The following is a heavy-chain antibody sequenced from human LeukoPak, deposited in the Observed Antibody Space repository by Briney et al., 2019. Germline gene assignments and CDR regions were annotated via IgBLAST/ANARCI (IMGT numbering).Heavy chain of an antibody. CDR1: GYTFTGYY. Sequence: ASVKVSCKASGYTFTGYYMHWVRQAPGQGLEWMGWINPNSGSTSYAQKFQGRVTMTRDMSTSTVYMELSSLRSEDTAVYYCARAGAARWYNWFDPWGQGTLVTVSS. CDR2: INPNSGST. D-gene: IGHD6-6*01. V-gene: IGHV1-46*01. CDR3: ARAGAARWYNWFDP. J-gene: IGHJ5*02.